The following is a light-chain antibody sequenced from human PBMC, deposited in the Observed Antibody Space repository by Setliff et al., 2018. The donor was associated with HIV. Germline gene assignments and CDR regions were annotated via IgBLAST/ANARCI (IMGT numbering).Light chain of an antibody. CDR1: STNIGAGYD. J-gene: IGLJ1*01. CDR3: YSYVGGGSIRYV. Sequence: QSVLTQPPSVSGAPGQTVTISCIGSSTNIGAGYDVQWYQQFPGTAPKLLIYGNRHRPSGVPDRFSGSKSGTSASLAITGLQAEDEADYYCYSYVGGGSIRYVFGTGTKVTVL. CDR2: GNR. V-gene: IGLV1-40*01.